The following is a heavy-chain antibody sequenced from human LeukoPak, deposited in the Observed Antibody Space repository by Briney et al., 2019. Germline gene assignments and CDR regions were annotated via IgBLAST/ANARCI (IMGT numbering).Heavy chain of an antibody. J-gene: IGHJ4*02. D-gene: IGHD3-9*01. CDR2: IKSKTDGGTT. Sequence: GGSLRLSCTAPGFTFSNAWMSWVRHAPGKGLEWVGRIKSKTDGGTTDYAAPVKGRFTISRDDSKNTLYLQMNSLKTEDTAVYYCTTKVLRYFDWLPPDDYWGQGTLVTVSS. CDR3: TTKVLRYFDWLPPDDY. V-gene: IGHV3-15*01. CDR1: GFTFSNAW.